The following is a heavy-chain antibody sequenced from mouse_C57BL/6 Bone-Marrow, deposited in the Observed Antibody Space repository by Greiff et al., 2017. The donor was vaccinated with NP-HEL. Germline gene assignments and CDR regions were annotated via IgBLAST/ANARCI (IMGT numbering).Heavy chain of an antibody. CDR1: GYTFTSYW. Sequence: QVQLQQPGAELVRPGTSVKLSCKASGYTFTSYWMHWVKQRPGQGLEWIGVIDPSDSYTNYNQKFKGKATLTVDTSSSTAYMQLSSLTSEDSAVYYCARFYPYFDVWGTGTTVTVAS. V-gene: IGHV1-59*01. J-gene: IGHJ1*03. CDR3: ARFYPYFDV. CDR2: IDPSDSYT. D-gene: IGHD2-3*01.